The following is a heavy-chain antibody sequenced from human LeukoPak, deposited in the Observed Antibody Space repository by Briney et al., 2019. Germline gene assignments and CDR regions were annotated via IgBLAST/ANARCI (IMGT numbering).Heavy chain of an antibody. CDR3: AKDHGAAAGTLDY. Sequence: GGSLRLSCAASGFTFSSYGMHWVRQAPGKGLEWVAVISYDGSNKYYADTVKGRFTISRDNSKNTLYLQMNSLRAEDTAVYYCAKDHGAAAGTLDYWGQGTLVTVSS. D-gene: IGHD6-13*01. V-gene: IGHV3-30*18. J-gene: IGHJ4*02. CDR2: ISYDGSNK. CDR1: GFTFSSYG.